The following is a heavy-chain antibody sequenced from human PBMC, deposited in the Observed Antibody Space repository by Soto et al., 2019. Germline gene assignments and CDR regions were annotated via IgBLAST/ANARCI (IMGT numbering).Heavy chain of an antibody. V-gene: IGHV4-34*01. CDR3: ARGPLPLRPRVAAYYRGRFDY. J-gene: IGHJ4*02. D-gene: IGHD2-15*01. CDR1: GGSFSGYY. Sequence: QVQLQQWGAGLLKPSETLSLTCAVYGGSFSGYYWSWIRQPPGKGLEWIGEINHSGSTNYNPSLKCRVTISVDTSKNQFSLKLSSVTAADTAVYYCARGPLPLRPRVAAYYRGRFDYWGQGTLVTVSS. CDR2: INHSGST.